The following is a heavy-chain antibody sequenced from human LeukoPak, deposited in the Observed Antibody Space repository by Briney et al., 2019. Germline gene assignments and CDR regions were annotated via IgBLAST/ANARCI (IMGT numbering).Heavy chain of an antibody. J-gene: IGHJ4*02. CDR1: GGSFRGYY. CDR2: INHSGST. Sequence: SETLSLTCAVYGGSFRGYYWSWIRQPPGKGLEWIGEINHSGSTNYNPSLKSRVTISVDTSKNQFSLKLRSVTAADTAVYYCARVHRGYFDYWGQGTLVTVSS. CDR3: ARVHRGYFDY. V-gene: IGHV4-34*01.